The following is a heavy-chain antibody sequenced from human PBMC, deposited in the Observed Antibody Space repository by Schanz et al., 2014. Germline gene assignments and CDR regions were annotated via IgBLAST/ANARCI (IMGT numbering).Heavy chain of an antibody. D-gene: IGHD1-1*01. CDR1: GFTFSTCA. CDR2: ISYDGSNK. CDR3: ARELLESPLFDY. V-gene: IGHV3-30*04. J-gene: IGHJ4*02. Sequence: QVQLVESGGGVVQPGRSLRLSCAASGFTFSTCAMHWVRQAPGKGLEWVAVISYDGSNKYYADSVKGRFTISRDNSKNTLYLQMNSLRAEDTAVYYCARELLESPLFDYWGQGTLVTVSS.